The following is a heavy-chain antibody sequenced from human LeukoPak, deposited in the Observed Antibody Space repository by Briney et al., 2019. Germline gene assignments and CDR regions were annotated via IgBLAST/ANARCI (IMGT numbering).Heavy chain of an antibody. D-gene: IGHD3-22*01. CDR1: GGSFSGYY. Sequence: SETLSLTCAVYGGSFSGYYWSWIRQPPGKGLEWIGEINHSGSTNYNPSLKSRVTISVDTSKNQFSLKLSSVTAADTAVYYCARGRDYYGSSGYRPWGQGTLVTVSS. J-gene: IGHJ5*02. V-gene: IGHV4-34*01. CDR2: INHSGST. CDR3: ARGRDYYGSSGYRP.